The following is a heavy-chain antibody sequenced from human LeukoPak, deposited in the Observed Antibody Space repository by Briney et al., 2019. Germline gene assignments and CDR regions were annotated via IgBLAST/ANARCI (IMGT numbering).Heavy chain of an antibody. Sequence: PGGSLRLSCAASGFTFSSYWMHWVRQAPGKGLVWVSRINGDGSRINYVDSVKGRFTISRDNVQNTLYLKMNNLRTEDTAVYYCARDIGYSYTFDYWGQGTLVTVSS. V-gene: IGHV3-74*01. J-gene: IGHJ4*02. CDR2: INGDGSRI. CDR1: GFTFSSYW. CDR3: ARDIGYSYTFDY. D-gene: IGHD5-18*01.